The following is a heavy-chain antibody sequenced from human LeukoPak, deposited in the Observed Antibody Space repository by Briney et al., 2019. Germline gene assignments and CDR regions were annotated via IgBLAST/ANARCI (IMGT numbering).Heavy chain of an antibody. Sequence: GGSLRLSCAASGFTFSSYAMSWVRQAPGKGLEWVAVIWYDGSNKYYADSVKGRFTISRDNSKNTLYLQMNSLRAEDTAVYYCARGSITFGGVIVDWGQGTLVTVSS. CDR1: GFTFSSYA. CDR2: IWYDGSNK. J-gene: IGHJ4*02. CDR3: ARGSITFGGVIVD. V-gene: IGHV3-33*08. D-gene: IGHD3-16*02.